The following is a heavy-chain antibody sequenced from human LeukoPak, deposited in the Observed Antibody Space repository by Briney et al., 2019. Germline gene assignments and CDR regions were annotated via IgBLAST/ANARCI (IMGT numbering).Heavy chain of an antibody. Sequence: GGSLRLSCAASGFTFSSYGMHWVRQAPGKGLEWVAVISYDGSNKYYADSVKGRFTISRDNAKNSVYLQMDSLRAEDTAVYYCARRREPEIWGQGTMVTVSS. CDR1: GFTFSSYG. D-gene: IGHD1-14*01. V-gene: IGHV3-30*03. CDR2: ISYDGSNK. CDR3: ARRREPEI. J-gene: IGHJ3*02.